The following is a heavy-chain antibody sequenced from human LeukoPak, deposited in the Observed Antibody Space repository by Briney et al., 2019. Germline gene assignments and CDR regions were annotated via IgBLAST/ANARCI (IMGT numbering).Heavy chain of an antibody. Sequence: GGSLRLSCAASGFTFSSYGMHWVRQAPGKGLEWVAVIWYGGSNKYYADSVKGRFTISRDNSKNTLYLQMNSLRAEDTAVYYCARDQRGYSYGNFDYWGQGTLVTVSS. J-gene: IGHJ4*02. V-gene: IGHV3-33*01. CDR3: ARDQRGYSYGNFDY. CDR2: IWYGGSNK. D-gene: IGHD5-18*01. CDR1: GFTFSSYG.